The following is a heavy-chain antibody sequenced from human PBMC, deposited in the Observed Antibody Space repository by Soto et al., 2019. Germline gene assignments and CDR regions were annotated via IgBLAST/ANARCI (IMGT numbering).Heavy chain of an antibody. CDR3: ARGRYYYDSSGYYYPYYYYYGMDV. V-gene: IGHV4-34*01. CDR2: INHSGST. D-gene: IGHD3-22*01. J-gene: IGHJ6*02. CDR1: GGSFSGYY. Sequence: SETLSLTCAVYGGSFSGYYWSWIRQPPGKGLEWIGGINHSGSTNYNPSLKSRVTISVDTSKNQFSLKLSSVTAADTAVYYCARGRYYYDSSGYYYPYYYYYGMDVWGQGTTVTVSS.